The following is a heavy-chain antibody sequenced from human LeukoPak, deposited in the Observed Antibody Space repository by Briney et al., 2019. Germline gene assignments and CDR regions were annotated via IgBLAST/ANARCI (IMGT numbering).Heavy chain of an antibody. CDR1: GSTFSSYS. J-gene: IGHJ6*03. V-gene: IGHV3-21*01. CDR2: ISSSSSCI. CDR3: ARGLPSLYYYYYMDV. Sequence: GGSLRLSCAASGSTFSSYSMNWVRQAPGKGLEWVSSISSSSSCIYYADSVKGRFTISRDNAKNSLYLQMNSLRAEDTAVYYCARGLPSLYYYYYMDVWGKGTTVTISS.